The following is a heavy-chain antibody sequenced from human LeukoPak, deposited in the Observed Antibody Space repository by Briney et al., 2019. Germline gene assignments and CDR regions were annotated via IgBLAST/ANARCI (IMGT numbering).Heavy chain of an antibody. V-gene: IGHV4-34*01. CDR3: ARGREAAAGIRFKGYY. CDR1: GGSFSGYY. D-gene: IGHD6-13*01. Sequence: SETLSLTCAVSGGSFSGYYWSWIRQPPGKGLEWIWEINHSGSTNYNPSLKSRVTISVDTSKNQFSLKLSSVTAADTAVYYCARGREAAAGIRFKGYYWGQGTLVTVAS. J-gene: IGHJ4*02. CDR2: INHSGST.